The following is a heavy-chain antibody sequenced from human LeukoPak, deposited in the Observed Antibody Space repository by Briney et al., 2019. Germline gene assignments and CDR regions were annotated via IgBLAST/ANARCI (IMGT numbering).Heavy chain of an antibody. CDR1: GGSISSYY. V-gene: IGHV4-4*07. Sequence: SETLSLTCTVSGGSISSYYWSWIRQPAGKGLEWIGRIYTSGSTNYNPSLKSRVTMSVDTSKNQFSLKLSSVTAADTAVYYCAKGGRVYCSGGSCRCFDYWGQGTLVTVSS. CDR2: IYTSGST. J-gene: IGHJ4*02. CDR3: AKGGRVYCSGGSCRCFDY. D-gene: IGHD2-15*01.